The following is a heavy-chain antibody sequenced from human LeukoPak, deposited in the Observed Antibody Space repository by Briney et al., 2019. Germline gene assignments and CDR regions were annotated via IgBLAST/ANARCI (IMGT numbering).Heavy chain of an antibody. CDR3: ARRRTIFGGGYYMDV. D-gene: IGHD3-3*01. V-gene: IGHV5-51*01. CDR2: IYPGDSDT. Sequence: GESLKISCKASGYSFTNYWIGWVRQMPGKGLEWMGIIYPGDSDTKYSPSFQGQVTISAAKSISTAYLQWSSLKASDTAIYYCARRRTIFGGGYYMDVWDKGTTVTVSS. J-gene: IGHJ6*03. CDR1: GYSFTNYW.